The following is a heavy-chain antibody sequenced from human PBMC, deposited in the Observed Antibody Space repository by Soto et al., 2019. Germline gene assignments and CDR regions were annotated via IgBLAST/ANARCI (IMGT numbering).Heavy chain of an antibody. J-gene: IGHJ5*02. V-gene: IGHV1-69*08. CDR2: IIPIRGIA. CDR1: GGTFSSYT. D-gene: IGHD2-15*01. CDR3: ARDGVGYCSGGSCYSGRWFDP. Sequence: QVQLVQSGAEVKKPGSSVKVSCKASGGTFSSYTISWVRQAPGQGLEWMGRIIPIRGIANYAQKFRGRVTITADKSTSAADMGLSSLRSEDTAVYYCARDGVGYCSGGSCYSGRWFDPWGQGTLVTVSS.